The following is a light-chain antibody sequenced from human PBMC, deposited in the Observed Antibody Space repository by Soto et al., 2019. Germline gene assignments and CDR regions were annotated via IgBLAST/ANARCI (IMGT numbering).Light chain of an antibody. CDR1: QSVNSNY. CDR2: GAS. V-gene: IGKV3-20*01. Sequence: IVLTQSPGTLSLSPGERATLSCRASQSVNSNYLAWYQQQPGQAPRLLIYGASTRAAGIPDRFSGSGSATDFTLTISRLEPEDFAVYYCQQYGTSPPLTFGGGTKVDIK. CDR3: QQYGTSPPLT. J-gene: IGKJ4*01.